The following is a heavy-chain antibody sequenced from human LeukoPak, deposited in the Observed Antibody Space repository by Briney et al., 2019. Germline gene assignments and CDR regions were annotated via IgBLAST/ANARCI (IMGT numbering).Heavy chain of an antibody. CDR3: ASLHDFSPTPLDY. CDR2: SAGGETT. Sequence: PGGSLRLSCAASRFRFSTFPMGWVRQAPGKGLEWVSGSAGGETTFYADSVRGRLTISRDNSKNTLYLQMNSPRVEDTAVYYCASLHDFSPTPLDYRGQGTLVTVSS. V-gene: IGHV3-23*01. CDR1: RFRFSTFP. D-gene: IGHD3-3*01. J-gene: IGHJ4*02.